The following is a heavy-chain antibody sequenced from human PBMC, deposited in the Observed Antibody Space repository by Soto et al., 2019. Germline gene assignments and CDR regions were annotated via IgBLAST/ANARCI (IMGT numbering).Heavy chain of an antibody. J-gene: IGHJ3*02. Sequence: GGSLRLSCAASGFTFSSYAMSWVRQAPGKGLEWVSAISGSGGSTYYADSVKGRFTISRDNSKNTLYLQMNSLRAEDTAVYYCAKDFLEGYYDSSGYYGFWGAFDIWGQGTMVTVSS. CDR3: AKDFLEGYYDSSGYYGFWGAFDI. CDR1: GFTFSSYA. CDR2: ISGSGGST. D-gene: IGHD3-22*01. V-gene: IGHV3-23*01.